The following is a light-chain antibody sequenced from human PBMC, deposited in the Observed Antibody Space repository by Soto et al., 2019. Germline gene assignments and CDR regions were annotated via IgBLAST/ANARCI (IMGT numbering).Light chain of an antibody. CDR2: EGS. CDR3: CSYAGSTIVI. V-gene: IGLV2-23*01. Sequence: QSALTQPASVSGSPGQSITISCSGTSSDVGSYNLVSWYQQHPGKAPKLMIYEGSKRPSGVSYRFSGSKSGNTASLTISGLQAEDEADYYCCSYAGSTIVIFGGGTKVTVL. J-gene: IGLJ2*01. CDR1: SSDVGSYNL.